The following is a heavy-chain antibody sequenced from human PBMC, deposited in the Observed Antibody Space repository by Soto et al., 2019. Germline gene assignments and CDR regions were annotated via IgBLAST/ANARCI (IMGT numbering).Heavy chain of an antibody. V-gene: IGHV3-33*01. Sequence: QVQLVESGGGVVQPGRSLRLSCAASGFTFSSYGMHWVRQAPGKGLEWVAVIWYDGSNKYYADSVKGRFTISRDNSKNTLYLQMNSLRAEDTAVYYCARDVATGVWYYYYGMDVWGQGTTVTVSS. CDR2: IWYDGSNK. D-gene: IGHD5-12*01. CDR3: ARDVATGVWYYYYGMDV. CDR1: GFTFSSYG. J-gene: IGHJ6*02.